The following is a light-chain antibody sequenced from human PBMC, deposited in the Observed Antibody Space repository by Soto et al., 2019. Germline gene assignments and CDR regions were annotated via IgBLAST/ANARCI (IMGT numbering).Light chain of an antibody. CDR2: DAS. Sequence: EIVLTQSPATLSLSPGERATLSCRASQSVSSCLDCYQQKPGQAPRLLIYDASNRATGIPARFSGIGSGTDFTLNISSLEPEDFAVYYCQQRSNWLEITFGQGTRLEI. V-gene: IGKV3-11*01. CDR3: QQRSNWLEIT. CDR1: QSVSSC. J-gene: IGKJ5*01.